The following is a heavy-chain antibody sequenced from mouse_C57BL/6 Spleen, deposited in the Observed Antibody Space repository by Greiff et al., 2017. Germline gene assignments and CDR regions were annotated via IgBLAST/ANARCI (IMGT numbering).Heavy chain of an antibody. CDR2: ISSGGSYT. Sequence: EVKLVESGGDLVKPGGSLKLSCAASGFTFSSYGMSWVRQTPDKRLEWVATISSGGSYTYYPDSVKGRFTISRDNAKNTLYLQMSSLKSEDTAMYYGARQGSSGSYYFDYWGQGTTLTVSS. J-gene: IGHJ2*01. CDR1: GFTFSSYG. V-gene: IGHV5-6*01. CDR3: ARQGSSGSYYFDY. D-gene: IGHD3-2*02.